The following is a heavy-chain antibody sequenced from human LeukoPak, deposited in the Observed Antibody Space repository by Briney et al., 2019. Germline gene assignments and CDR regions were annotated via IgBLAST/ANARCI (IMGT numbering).Heavy chain of an antibody. V-gene: IGHV4-59*08. CDR2: IYYTGST. CDR3: ARYLAAGYFDL. D-gene: IGHD6-25*01. Sequence: PSETLSLTCTVSGGSIVSYYWSWIRQPPGKGLEWIGYIYYTGSTNYNPSLKRRVTISVDTSKNQFSLKLSSVTAADTAVYYCARYLAAGYFDLWGRGTLVTVSS. CDR1: GGSIVSYY. J-gene: IGHJ2*01.